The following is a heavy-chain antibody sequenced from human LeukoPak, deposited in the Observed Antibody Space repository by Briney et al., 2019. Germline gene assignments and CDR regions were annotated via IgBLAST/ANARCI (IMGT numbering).Heavy chain of an antibody. CDR2: IRSKANSYAT. Sequence: PGGSLRLSCAASGFTFSGSAMHWVRQASGKGLEWVGRIRSKANSYATAYAASVKGRFTISRDDSKNTAYLQMNSLKTEDTAVYYCTTELGSGYYYEPFPTTGYWGQGTLVTVSS. D-gene: IGHD3-22*01. J-gene: IGHJ4*02. CDR1: GFTFSGSA. V-gene: IGHV3-73*01. CDR3: TTELGSGYYYEPFPTTGY.